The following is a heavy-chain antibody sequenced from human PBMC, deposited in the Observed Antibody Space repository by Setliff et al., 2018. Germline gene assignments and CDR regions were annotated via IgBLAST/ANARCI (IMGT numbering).Heavy chain of an antibody. D-gene: IGHD5-12*01. V-gene: IGHV3-23*01. CDR1: GFTFSNYA. J-gene: IGHJ6*02. Sequence: GGSLRLSCVASGFTFSNYAMAWVRQAPGKGLEWVSAISGSGDRFYADSVKGRFTISRDNPKNTVFLEMNRLRAEDTALYYCARDVATIPHYYYGMDVWGQGTTVTVSS. CDR2: ISGSGDR. CDR3: ARDVATIPHYYYGMDV.